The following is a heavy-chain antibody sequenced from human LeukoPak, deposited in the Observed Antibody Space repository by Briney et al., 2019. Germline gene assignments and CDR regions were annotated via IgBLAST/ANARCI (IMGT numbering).Heavy chain of an antibody. CDR1: GFTFSDYW. CDR3: ARGRVVIGL. CDR2: IKQDGSEK. D-gene: IGHD3-3*01. V-gene: IGHV3-7*01. Sequence: SGGSLRLSCAASGFTFSDYWMSWVRQAPGKGLEWVAHIKQDGSEKYYVDSVKGRFTISRDNAKNSLYLQMNSLSAEDTAVYYCARGRVVIGLWGQGTLFTVSS. J-gene: IGHJ4*02.